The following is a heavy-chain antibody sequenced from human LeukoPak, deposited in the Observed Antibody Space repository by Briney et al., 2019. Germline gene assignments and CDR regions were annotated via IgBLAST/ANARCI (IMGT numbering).Heavy chain of an antibody. D-gene: IGHD5/OR15-5a*01. CDR1: GFTFSDYY. CDR2: ISSSGSTI. CDR3: ARVLRRTQIFDY. V-gene: IGHV3-11*01. Sequence: GGSLRLSCAASGFTFSDYYMSWIRQAPGKGLEWVSYISSSGSTIYYADSVKGRFTISRDNAKNSLYPQMNSLRAEDTAVYYCARVLRRTQIFDYWGQGTLVTVSS. J-gene: IGHJ4*02.